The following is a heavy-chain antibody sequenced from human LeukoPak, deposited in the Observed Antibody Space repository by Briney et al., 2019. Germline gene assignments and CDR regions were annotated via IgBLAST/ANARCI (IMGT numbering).Heavy chain of an antibody. CDR3: ARAHPMVRDYAFDI. D-gene: IGHD3-10*01. CDR1: GGSISSYY. V-gene: IGHV4-59*01. CDR2: IYYSGST. J-gene: IGHJ3*02. Sequence: PSETLSLTCTVSGGSISSYYWSWIRQPPGKGLEWVGYIYYSGSTNYNPSLKSRVTISVDTSKNQFSLKLSSVTAADTAVYYYARAHPMVRDYAFDIWGQGTMVTVSS.